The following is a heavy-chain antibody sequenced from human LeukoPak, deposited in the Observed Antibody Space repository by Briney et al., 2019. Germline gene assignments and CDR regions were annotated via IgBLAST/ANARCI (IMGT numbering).Heavy chain of an antibody. CDR3: ARDGYGGNSYYYYYMDV. CDR2: ISSSGSTI. V-gene: IGHV3-48*03. Sequence: GGSLRLSCAASGFTFSSYEMNWVRQAPGKGLEWVSYISSSGSTIYYADSVKGRFTISRDNAKNSLYLQMNSLRAEDTAVYYCARDGYGGNSYYYYYMDVWGKGTTVTVSS. D-gene: IGHD4-23*01. CDR1: GFTFSSYE. J-gene: IGHJ6*03.